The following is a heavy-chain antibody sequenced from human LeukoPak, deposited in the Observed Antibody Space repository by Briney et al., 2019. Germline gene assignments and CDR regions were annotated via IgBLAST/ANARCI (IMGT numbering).Heavy chain of an antibody. V-gene: IGHV3-33*01. Sequence: GGSLRLSCAASGFTFSSYGMHWVRQPPGKGLEWVAIIWYDGSNKKYEDSVKGRFTISRDNSKNTLYLQMNSLRAEDTAVYYCARGVDYYENSGTIDYWGQGTLVTVSS. CDR3: ARGVDYYENSGTIDY. CDR2: IWYDGSNK. CDR1: GFTFSSYG. D-gene: IGHD3-22*01. J-gene: IGHJ4*02.